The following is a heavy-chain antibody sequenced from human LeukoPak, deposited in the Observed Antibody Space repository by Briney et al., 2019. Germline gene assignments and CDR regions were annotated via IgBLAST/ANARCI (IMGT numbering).Heavy chain of an antibody. D-gene: IGHD3-3*02. J-gene: IGHJ6*03. Sequence: PGGSLRLSCAASGFAFSDSYMSWIRQAPGKGLEWVSYISTSSTTIHYADSVKGRFTISRDNAKNSLYLQMNSLRAEDTAKYYCASHIWNGHYYYTDVWGKGTTVTVSS. CDR3: ASHIWNGHYYYTDV. V-gene: IGHV3-11*01. CDR1: GFAFSDSY. CDR2: ISTSSTTI.